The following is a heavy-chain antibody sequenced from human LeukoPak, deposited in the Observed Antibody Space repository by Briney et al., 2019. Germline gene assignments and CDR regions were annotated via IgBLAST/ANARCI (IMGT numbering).Heavy chain of an antibody. Sequence: PSETLSLTCTVSGGSISSSSYYWGWIRQPPGKGLEWIGSIYYSGSTYYNPSLKSRVTISVDTSKNQFSLKLSSVTAADTAVYYCARLVSRWPPGDYWGQGTLVTVSS. D-gene: IGHD2-8*01. CDR3: ARLVSRWPPGDY. V-gene: IGHV4-39*01. CDR2: IYYSGST. CDR1: GGSISSSSYY. J-gene: IGHJ4*02.